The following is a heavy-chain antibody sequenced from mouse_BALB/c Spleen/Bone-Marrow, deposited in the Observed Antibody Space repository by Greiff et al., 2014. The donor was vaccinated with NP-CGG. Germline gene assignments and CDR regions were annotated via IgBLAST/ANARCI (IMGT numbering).Heavy chain of an antibody. Sequence: EVQVVESGGDLVKPGGSLKLSCAASGFTFSSYGMSWGRQTPDKRLEWVATISSGGSNTYYPDSVKGRFTISRGNAKNTLYLQMSSLKSEDTAMYYCARHQRYYAMDYWGQGTSVTVSS. CDR1: GFTFSSYG. J-gene: IGHJ4*01. V-gene: IGHV5-6*01. CDR2: ISSGGSNT. CDR3: ARHQRYYAMDY.